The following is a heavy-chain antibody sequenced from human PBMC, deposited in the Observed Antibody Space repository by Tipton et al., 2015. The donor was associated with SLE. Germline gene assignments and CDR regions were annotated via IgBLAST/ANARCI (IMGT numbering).Heavy chain of an antibody. J-gene: IGHJ6*02. CDR1: GGSFSGYY. CDR3: ARHVDSTDYYYYAVDV. Sequence: TLSLTCAVYGGSFSGYYWSWIRQPPGKGLEWIGEINHSGSTNYNPSLKSRVTISVDTSKNQFSLRLSSVSAADTAVYYCARHVDSTDYYYYAVDVWGQGTTVTVSS. D-gene: IGHD3-3*01. CDR2: INHSGST. V-gene: IGHV4-34*01.